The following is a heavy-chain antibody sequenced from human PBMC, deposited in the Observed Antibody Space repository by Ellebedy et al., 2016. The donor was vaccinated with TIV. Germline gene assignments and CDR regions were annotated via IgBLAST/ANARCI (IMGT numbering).Heavy chain of an antibody. J-gene: IGHJ4*02. CDR2: ISYDGSNK. Sequence: PGGSLRLSCSASGFTFSSYAMHWVRQAPGKGLEWVAVISYDGSNKYYADSVKGRFTISRDNSKNTLYLQMNSLRAEDTAVYYCARGREYSSDWSTSTFDYWGQGTLVTVSS. V-gene: IGHV3-30-3*01. CDR3: ARGREYSSDWSTSTFDY. D-gene: IGHD6-19*01. CDR1: GFTFSSYA.